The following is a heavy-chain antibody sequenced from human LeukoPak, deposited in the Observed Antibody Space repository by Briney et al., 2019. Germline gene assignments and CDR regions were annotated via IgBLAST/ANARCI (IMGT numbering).Heavy chain of an antibody. CDR3: AREPGEWLVVGDAFDI. Sequence: GGSLRLSCAASGFTFSSYEMNWVRQAPGKGLEWVSYISSSGSTIYYADSVKGRFTISRDNAKNSLYLQMNSLRAEDTAVYYCAREPGEWLVVGDAFDIWGQGTMVTVSS. CDR1: GFTFSSYE. J-gene: IGHJ3*02. D-gene: IGHD6-19*01. V-gene: IGHV3-48*03. CDR2: ISSSGSTI.